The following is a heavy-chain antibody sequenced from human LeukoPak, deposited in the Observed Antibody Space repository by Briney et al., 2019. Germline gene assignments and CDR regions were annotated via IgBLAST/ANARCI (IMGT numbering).Heavy chain of an antibody. CDR3: ARDRDDSSGYYRPPNWFDP. CDR2: ISSSSSYI. J-gene: IGHJ5*02. V-gene: IGHV3-21*01. D-gene: IGHD3-22*01. CDR1: GFTFSSYS. Sequence: GGSLRLSCAASGFTFSSYSMNWVRQAPGKGLEWVSSISSSSSYIYYADSVKGRFTISRDNAKNSLYLQMNSLRAEDTAVYYFARDRDDSSGYYRPPNWFDPWGQGTLVTVSS.